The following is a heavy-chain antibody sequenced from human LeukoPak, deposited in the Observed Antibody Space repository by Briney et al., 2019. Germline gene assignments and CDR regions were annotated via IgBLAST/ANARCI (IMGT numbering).Heavy chain of an antibody. Sequence: SVKVSCKASGGTFSSYAISWVRPAPGQGLEWMGGIIPIFGTANYAQKFQGRVTITADESTSTAYMELSSLRSEDTAVYYCARVTPGIAAAGSLFEYWGQGTLVTVSS. J-gene: IGHJ4*02. D-gene: IGHD6-13*01. CDR1: GGTFSSYA. V-gene: IGHV1-69*13. CDR2: IIPIFGTA. CDR3: ARVTPGIAAAGSLFEY.